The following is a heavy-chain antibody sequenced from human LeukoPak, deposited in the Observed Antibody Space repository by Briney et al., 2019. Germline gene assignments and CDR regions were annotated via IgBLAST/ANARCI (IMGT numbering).Heavy chain of an antibody. CDR2: ISSSSSYI. J-gene: IGHJ4*02. D-gene: IGHD3-10*01. CDR1: GFTFSRYS. Sequence: GGSLRLSCAASGFTFSRYSMTWVRQAPGEGLEWVSSISSSSSYIYYADSLRGRFTISRDNAKNSLYLQMNSLRAEDTAVYYCAREYRGEYYFAYWGQGTLVTVSS. V-gene: IGHV3-21*01. CDR3: AREYRGEYYFAY.